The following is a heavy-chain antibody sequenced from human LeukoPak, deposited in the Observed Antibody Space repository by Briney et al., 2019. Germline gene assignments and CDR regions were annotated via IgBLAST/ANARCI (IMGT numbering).Heavy chain of an antibody. CDR3: AVYGSGFFP. Sequence: GGSLRLSCTASGFTFGDYAMTWVRQAPGKGLEWVANIKQDGSEKYYVDSVKGRFTISRDNAKNSLYLQMNSLRAEDTAVYYCAVYGSGFFPWGKGTTVTISS. D-gene: IGHD3-10*01. CDR1: GFTFGDYA. CDR2: IKQDGSEK. V-gene: IGHV3-7*01. J-gene: IGHJ6*04.